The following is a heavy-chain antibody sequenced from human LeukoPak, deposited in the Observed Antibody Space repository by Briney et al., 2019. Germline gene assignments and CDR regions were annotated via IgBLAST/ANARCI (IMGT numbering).Heavy chain of an antibody. Sequence: ASVKVSCKASGYTFTSYGISWVRQAPGQGLEWMGWISAYNGNTNYAQKLQGRVTMTTDTSTSTAYMELRSLRSDDTAVYYCARGYYYDSSGYSAPSAFDIWGQGTMVTVSS. CDR1: GYTFTSYG. CDR3: ARGYYYDSSGYSAPSAFDI. J-gene: IGHJ3*02. V-gene: IGHV1-18*01. CDR2: ISAYNGNT. D-gene: IGHD3-22*01.